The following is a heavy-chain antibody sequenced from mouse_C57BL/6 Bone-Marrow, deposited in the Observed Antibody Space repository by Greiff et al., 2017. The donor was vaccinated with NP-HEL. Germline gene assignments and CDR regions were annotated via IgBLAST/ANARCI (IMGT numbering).Heavy chain of an antibody. J-gene: IGHJ1*03. CDR1: GYSITSGYY. Sequence: EVQLQESGPGLVKPSQSLSLTCSVTGYSITSGYYWNWIRQFPGNKLEWMGYISYDGSNNYNPSLKNRISITRDTSKNQFFLKLNSVTTEDTATYYCARDRYYGYFDVWGTGTTVTVSS. CDR3: ARDRYYGYFDV. CDR2: ISYDGSN. V-gene: IGHV3-6*01.